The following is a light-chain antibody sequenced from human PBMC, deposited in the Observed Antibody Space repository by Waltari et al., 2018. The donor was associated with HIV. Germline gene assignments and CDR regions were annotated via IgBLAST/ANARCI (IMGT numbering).Light chain of an antibody. CDR1: QSPSNW. Sequence: DIQMTQSPSPLSASVGDSVTIPCRASQSPSNWFAWYQQKPGKAPNLLIYKASTLESGVPSRFSGSGSVSEFTLTISSLQPDDFATYYCQQYNSYSPTWTFGQGTKVEIK. CDR3: QQYNSYSPTWT. CDR2: KAS. V-gene: IGKV1-5*03. J-gene: IGKJ1*01.